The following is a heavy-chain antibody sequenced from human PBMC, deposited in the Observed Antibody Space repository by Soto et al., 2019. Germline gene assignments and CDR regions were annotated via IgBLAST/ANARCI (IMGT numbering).Heavy chain of an antibody. CDR1: GYTLTELS. J-gene: IGHJ3*02. V-gene: IGHV1-24*01. CDR3: ATVYGYGDYGSAFDI. Sequence: ASVKVSCKVSGYTLTELSMHWVRQAPGKGLEWMGGFDPEDGETIYAQKFQGRVTMTEDTSTDTAYMELSSLRSEDTAVYYCATVYGYGDYGSAFDIWGQGTMVTVSS. CDR2: FDPEDGET. D-gene: IGHD4-17*01.